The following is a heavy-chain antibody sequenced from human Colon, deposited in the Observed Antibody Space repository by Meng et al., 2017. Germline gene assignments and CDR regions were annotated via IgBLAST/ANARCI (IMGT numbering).Heavy chain of an antibody. CDR1: GDSTANSKW. CDR2: ISNSYKT. J-gene: IGHJ4*02. Sequence: GSRHGLVRLSGTLSLALVVLGDSTANSKWWGWLRQAPGKGPEWIGEISNSYKTVYSPSLKSRVRISLDKSNNQFSLTLTSVTAADTAVYYCARERVRELGLFDSWGQGILVTVSS. CDR3: ARERVRELGLFDS. D-gene: IGHD1-7*01. V-gene: IGHV4-4*02.